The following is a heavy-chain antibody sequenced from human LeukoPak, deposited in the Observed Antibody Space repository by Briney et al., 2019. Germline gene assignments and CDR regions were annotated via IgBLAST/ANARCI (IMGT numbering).Heavy chain of an antibody. V-gene: IGHV6-1*01. D-gene: IGHD2-15*01. CDR3: ARVVGGSPDY. J-gene: IGHJ4*02. CDR2: TFYRSKWKN. CDR1: GDSVSSNSAA. Sequence: SQTLSLTCAISGDSVSSNSAAWNWIRQSPSRGLEWLGRTFYRSKWKNDYAVSVKSRIRINPDTSENQFSLQLSSVTPEDTAVYYCARVVGGSPDYWGQGTLVTVSS.